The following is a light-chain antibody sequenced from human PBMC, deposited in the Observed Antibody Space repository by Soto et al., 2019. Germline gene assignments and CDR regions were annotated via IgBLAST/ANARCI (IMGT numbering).Light chain of an antibody. Sequence: EIVLTQSPGTLSLSPGDRATLSCRTSQSVSSDYLAWYQQKPGQAPRLLIYVASRGAAGIPDRFSGSGSGTDFTLTISRLEPEDFAVYFCQQYWRSPMFTFGQGTKLEVK. J-gene: IGKJ2*01. V-gene: IGKV3-20*01. CDR2: VAS. CDR1: QSVSSDY. CDR3: QQYWRSPMFT.